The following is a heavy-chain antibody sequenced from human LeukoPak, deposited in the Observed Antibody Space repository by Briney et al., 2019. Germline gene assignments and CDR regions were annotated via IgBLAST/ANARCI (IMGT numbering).Heavy chain of an antibody. D-gene: IGHD6-25*01. CDR2: IRSKAYGGTA. V-gene: IGHV3-49*03. CDR1: GFTFGDYA. Sequence: GGSLRLSYTASGFTFGDYAMSWFRRAPGKGLEWVGFIRSKAYGGTAEYAASVRGRFTISRDDSKSIAYLQMNSLKTEDTAVYYCGRLQRNYYYMDVWGKGTTVTVSS. J-gene: IGHJ6*03. CDR3: GRLQRNYYYMDV.